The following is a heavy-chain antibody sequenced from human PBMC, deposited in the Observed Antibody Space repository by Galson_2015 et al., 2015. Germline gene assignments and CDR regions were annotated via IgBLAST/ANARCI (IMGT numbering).Heavy chain of an antibody. CDR3: AGAKSGIHYPYYNGLDV. J-gene: IGHJ6*02. V-gene: IGHV1-2*06. Sequence: SVKVSCKASGYSFTDNYVHWVRQAPGQGLEWMGRINPNSGDTDYSQKFQGRITVTGDASTSTASVEMSSLRSDDTAVYYCAGAKSGIHYPYYNGLDVWGQGTPVTVSS. D-gene: IGHD1-26*01. CDR2: INPNSGDT. CDR1: GYSFTDNY.